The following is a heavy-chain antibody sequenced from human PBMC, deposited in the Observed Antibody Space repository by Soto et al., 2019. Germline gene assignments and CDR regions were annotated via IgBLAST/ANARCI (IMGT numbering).Heavy chain of an antibody. Sequence: SETLSLTCTVSGDSVTSDNYYWTWVRQSPGKGLEWIGYVHYTRSTNYNPSLKSRVTISVATTKNQFSLRLTSVTAADTAVYFCTTDNYVPSGYSYVDYWGQGTLVTVSS. CDR1: GDSVTSDNYY. J-gene: IGHJ4*01. CDR2: VHYTRST. D-gene: IGHD3-22*01. CDR3: TTDNYVPSGYSYVDY. V-gene: IGHV4-61*01.